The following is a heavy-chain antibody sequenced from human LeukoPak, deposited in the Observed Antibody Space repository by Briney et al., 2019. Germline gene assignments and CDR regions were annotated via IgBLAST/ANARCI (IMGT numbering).Heavy chain of an antibody. CDR3: ARDWGGVVIMGRFDY. V-gene: IGHV3-30*03. Sequence: PGTSLRLSCVASGLAFDNYAMHWVRQTPGEGLEWLAVISYDGSETYYRGSLKGRFSISRDNSQNTVFLEMKNPRVDDTAVFYCARDWGGVVIMGRFDYWGQGSLVIVSS. J-gene: IGHJ4*02. CDR1: GLAFDNYA. D-gene: IGHD3-3*01. CDR2: ISYDGSET.